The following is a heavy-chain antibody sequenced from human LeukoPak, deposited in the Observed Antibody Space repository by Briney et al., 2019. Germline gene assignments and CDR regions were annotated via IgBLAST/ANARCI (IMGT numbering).Heavy chain of an antibody. CDR1: GFTFSSYG. J-gene: IGHJ4*02. D-gene: IGHD4-17*01. Sequence: GGSLRLSCAASGFTFSSYGMHWVRQAPGKGLEWVAVISYDGSNKYYADSVKGRFTISRDNSKNTLYQQMNSLRAEDTAVYYCAKDQGTTVTLYYFDYWGQGTLVTVSS. CDR3: AKDQGTTVTLYYFDY. V-gene: IGHV3-30*18. CDR2: ISYDGSNK.